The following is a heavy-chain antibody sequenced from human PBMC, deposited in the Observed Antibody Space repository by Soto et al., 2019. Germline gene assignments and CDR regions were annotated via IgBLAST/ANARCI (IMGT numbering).Heavy chain of an antibody. CDR2: IYYTGST. J-gene: IGHJ6*03. CDR1: GGSIGSSTYY. Sequence: SETLSLTCIVSGGSIGSSTYYWGWIRQPPGKGLEWIGSIYYTGSTYYNPSLKSRVTISVDTSKNQFSLKWSSVTAADTAVYYCARPLNYYYYMDVWGQGTTVTVSS. CDR3: ARPLNYYYYMDV. V-gene: IGHV4-39*01.